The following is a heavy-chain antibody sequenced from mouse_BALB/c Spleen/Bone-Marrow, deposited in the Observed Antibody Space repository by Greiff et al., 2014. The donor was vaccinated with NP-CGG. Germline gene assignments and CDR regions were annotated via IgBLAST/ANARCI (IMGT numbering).Heavy chain of an antibody. CDR1: GYTFISYV. J-gene: IGHJ1*01. D-gene: IGHD2-2*01. V-gene: IGHV1-14*01. Sequence: EVQLQQSGPELVKPGASVKMSCKASGYTFISYVVHWVKQKPGQGLEWIGNINPYNDDTMYNEKFKGKATLTSDKSSSTAYMELSSLTSEDSAVYYCARSLYGYDWYFDVWGAGTTVTVSS. CDR2: INPYNDDT. CDR3: ARSLYGYDWYFDV.